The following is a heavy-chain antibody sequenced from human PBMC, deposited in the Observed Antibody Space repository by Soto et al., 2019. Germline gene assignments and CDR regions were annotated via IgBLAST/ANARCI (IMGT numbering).Heavy chain of an antibody. Sequence: QVQLVESGGGVVQPGRSLRLSCAASGFTFSNYGMHWVRQAPGKGLEWVAVISYDGSKKYYADSVKGRFTISRDPSKNXXYLQMNSLKAEDTAIYYCAKDLHGGYGDYYCGMDVWGQGTTVTVSS. CDR2: ISYDGSKK. D-gene: IGHD5-12*01. V-gene: IGHV3-30*18. CDR3: AKDLHGGYGDYYCGMDV. J-gene: IGHJ6*02. CDR1: GFTFSNYG.